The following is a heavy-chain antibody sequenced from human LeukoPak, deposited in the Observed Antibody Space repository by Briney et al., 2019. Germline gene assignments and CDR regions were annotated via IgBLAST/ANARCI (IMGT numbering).Heavy chain of an antibody. CDR3: ARAPHDYGDYEYYFDY. J-gene: IGHJ4*02. Sequence: ASVKVSCKASGGTFSSYAITWVRQAPGQGLEWMGGVIPIFGTANYAQKFQGRVTITADESTSTAYMELSSLRFEDTAVYYCARAPHDYGDYEYYFDYWGQGTLVTVSS. CDR1: GGTFSSYA. V-gene: IGHV1-69*13. D-gene: IGHD4-17*01. CDR2: VIPIFGTA.